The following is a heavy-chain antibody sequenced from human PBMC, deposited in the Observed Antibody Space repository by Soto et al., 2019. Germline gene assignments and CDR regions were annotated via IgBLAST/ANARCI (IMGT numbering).Heavy chain of an antibody. Sequence: PSETLSLTCTVSGGSISSSSYYWGWIRQPPGKGLEWIGSIYYSGSTYYNPSPKSRVTISVDTSKSQFSLKLSSVTAADTAVYYCARQARWLKLPDYWGQGTLVTVSS. J-gene: IGHJ4*02. CDR3: ARQARWLKLPDY. D-gene: IGHD5-12*01. CDR1: GGSISSSSYY. V-gene: IGHV4-39*01. CDR2: IYYSGST.